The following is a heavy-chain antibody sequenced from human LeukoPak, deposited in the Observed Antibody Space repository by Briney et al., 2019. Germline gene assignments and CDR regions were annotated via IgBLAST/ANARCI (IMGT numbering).Heavy chain of an antibody. D-gene: IGHD5-18*01. J-gene: IGHJ5*02. Sequence: ASVKVSCKASGGTFSSYTISWVRQAPGQGLEWMGRIIPILGIANYAQKFQGRVTITADKSTSTAYMELSSLRSEDTAVYYCAREGYTAMVTAHNWFDPWGQGTLVTVSS. V-gene: IGHV1-69*04. CDR1: GGTFSSYT. CDR3: AREGYTAMVTAHNWFDP. CDR2: IIPILGIA.